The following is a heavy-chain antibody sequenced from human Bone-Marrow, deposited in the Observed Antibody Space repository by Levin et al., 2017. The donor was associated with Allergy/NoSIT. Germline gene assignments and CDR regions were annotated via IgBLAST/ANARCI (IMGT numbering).Heavy chain of an antibody. Sequence: ASVKVSCAASGFTFSNYAMSWIRQAPGKGLEWVSPISGSGDNTYYADSVKGRFTISRDNSKNTLYLQMNSLRAEDTAVYYCAKGAISSARVNWFDSWGQGTLVTVSS. CDR2: ISGSGDNT. J-gene: IGHJ5*01. V-gene: IGHV3-23*01. CDR3: AKGAISSARVNWFDS. D-gene: IGHD3-3*02. CDR1: GFTFSNYA.